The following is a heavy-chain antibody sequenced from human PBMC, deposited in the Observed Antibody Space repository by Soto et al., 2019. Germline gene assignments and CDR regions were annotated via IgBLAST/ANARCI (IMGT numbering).Heavy chain of an antibody. V-gene: IGHV4-31*03. CDR3: ARDNTDTAAAGTIYYYYGMDV. J-gene: IGHJ6*02. CDR1: GGSISSSGYY. D-gene: IGHD6-13*01. CDR2: IYYSGST. Sequence: SETLSFTCTVSGGSISSSGYYWSWIRQHPGKGLEWIGYIYYSGSTYYNPSLKSRVTISVDTSKNQFSLKLNSVTAADTAVYYCARDNTDTAAAGTIYYYYGMDVWGQGTTVTVSS.